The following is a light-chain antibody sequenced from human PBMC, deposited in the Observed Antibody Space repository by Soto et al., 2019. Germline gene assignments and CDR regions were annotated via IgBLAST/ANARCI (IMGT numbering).Light chain of an antibody. Sequence: QSVLTQPPSASGTPGQRVTISCSGSTSNIGSNTVTWYQQIPGTAPKLLIYSNNQRPSGVPDRFSGSKSGTSASLAISGLQSEDEADYYCAAWYDSLSGYVFGTGTKLTVL. CDR3: AAWYDSLSGYV. J-gene: IGLJ1*01. CDR1: TSNIGSNT. V-gene: IGLV1-44*01. CDR2: SNN.